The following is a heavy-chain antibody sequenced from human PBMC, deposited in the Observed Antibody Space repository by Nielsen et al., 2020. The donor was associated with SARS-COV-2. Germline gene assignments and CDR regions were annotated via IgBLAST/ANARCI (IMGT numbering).Heavy chain of an antibody. CDR1: GFTFSSYA. CDR3: AKERITIFGVVILTPAGDYFDY. D-gene: IGHD3-3*01. J-gene: IGHJ4*02. Sequence: GESLKISCAASGFTFSSYAMSWVRQAPGKGLEWVSAISGSGGSTYYADSVKGRFTISRDNSKNTLYLQMNSLRAEDTAVYYCAKERITIFGVVILTPAGDYFDYWGQGTLVTVSS. V-gene: IGHV3-23*01. CDR2: ISGSGGST.